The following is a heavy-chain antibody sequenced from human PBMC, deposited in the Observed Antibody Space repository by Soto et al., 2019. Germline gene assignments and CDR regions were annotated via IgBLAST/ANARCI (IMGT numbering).Heavy chain of an antibody. CDR1: GFTVSSNY. Sequence: EVQLVESGGGLIQPGGSLRLSCAASGFTVSSNYMSWVRQAPGKGLEWVSVIYSGGSTYYADSVKGRFTISRDNAKITLYLQINSLRAEDTAVYYCAREVGGWGNCFDPWGQGTLVTVSS. CDR3: AREVGGWGNCFDP. CDR2: IYSGGST. V-gene: IGHV3-53*01. D-gene: IGHD6-19*01. J-gene: IGHJ5*02.